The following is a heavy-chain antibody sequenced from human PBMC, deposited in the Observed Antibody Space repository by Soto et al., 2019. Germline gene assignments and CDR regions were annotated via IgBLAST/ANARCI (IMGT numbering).Heavy chain of an antibody. J-gene: IGHJ6*02. CDR1: GYTFTSYG. CDR3: ARDGSGDYEDYYYGMDV. V-gene: IGHV1-18*01. CDR2: ISAYNGNT. Sequence: QVRLVQSGAEVKKPGASVKVSCKASGYTFTSYGISWVRQAPGQGLEWMGWISAYNGNTNYAQKLQGRVTMTTDTSTSTAYMELRSLRSDDTAVYYCARDGSGDYEDYYYGMDVWGQGTTVTVSS. D-gene: IGHD4-17*01.